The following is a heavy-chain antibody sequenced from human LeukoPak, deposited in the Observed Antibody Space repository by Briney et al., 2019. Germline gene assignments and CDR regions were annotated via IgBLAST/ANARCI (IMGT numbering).Heavy chain of an antibody. CDR3: AREGGFYRPLDY. CDR2: VHLDGRT. J-gene: IGHJ4*02. D-gene: IGHD3-3*01. CDR1: GXSIRSYY. V-gene: IGHV4-59*12. Sequence: SETLSLTCTVSGXSIRSYYWTWVRQPPGKGLEWIGEVHLDGRTNYNPSLESRLTMSVDVSENQVSLKLTSVTAADTAVYYCAREGGFYRPLDYSGQGTLVTVSS.